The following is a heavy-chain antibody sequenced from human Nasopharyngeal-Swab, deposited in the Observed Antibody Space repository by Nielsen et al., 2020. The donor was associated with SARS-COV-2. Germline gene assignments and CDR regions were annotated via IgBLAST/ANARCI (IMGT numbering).Heavy chain of an antibody. D-gene: IGHD3-16*01. J-gene: IGHJ6*02. Sequence: SETLSLTCTVSGGSISSGGYYWSWIRQHPGKGLEWIGYIYYSGSTYYNPSLKSRVTISVDTSKNQFSLKLSSVTAADTSVYYCARVSWITPGMDVWGQGTTVTVSS. CDR3: ARVSWITPGMDV. CDR1: GGSISSGGYY. V-gene: IGHV4-31*03. CDR2: IYYSGST.